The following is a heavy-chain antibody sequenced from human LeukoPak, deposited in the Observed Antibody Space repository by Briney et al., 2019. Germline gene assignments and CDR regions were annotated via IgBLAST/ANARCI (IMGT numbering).Heavy chain of an antibody. V-gene: IGHV3-64*01. CDR2: VVGNGGTT. J-gene: IGHJ4*02. D-gene: IGHD2-21*01. CDR3: ARERAYYYFDY. CDR1: GFTFTPYT. Sequence: GGSLRLSCAASGFTFTPYTIHWVRQAPGKGLEYVSAVVGNGGTTYYANSVKGRFTISRDNSKNTVYLQMGSLRAEDTAVYYCARERAYYYFDYWGQGALVTVSS.